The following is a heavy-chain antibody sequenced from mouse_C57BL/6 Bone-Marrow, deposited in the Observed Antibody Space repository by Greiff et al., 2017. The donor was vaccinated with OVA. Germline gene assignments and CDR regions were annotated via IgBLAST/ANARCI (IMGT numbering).Heavy chain of an antibody. D-gene: IGHD1-2*01. CDR2: ISSGCSYT. J-gene: IGHJ2*01. Sequence: EVKLVASGGDLVKPGGSLKLSCAASGFTFSSYGMSWVRQTPDKRLEWVATISSGCSYTSYSDSVKARFTISRDNAKNTLYLQMSSLKSEDTAMYYCARQGGTTAFDYWGQGTTLTVSS. CDR3: ARQGGTTAFDY. CDR1: GFTFSSYG. V-gene: IGHV5-6*01.